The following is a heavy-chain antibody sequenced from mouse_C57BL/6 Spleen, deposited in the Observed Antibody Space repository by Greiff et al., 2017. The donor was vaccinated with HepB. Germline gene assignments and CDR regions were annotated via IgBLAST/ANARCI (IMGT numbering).Heavy chain of an antibody. CDR3: ARGSYDYDAIDY. D-gene: IGHD2-4*01. CDR2: ISYDGSN. Sequence: DVQLQQSGPGLVKPSQSLSLTCSVTGYSITSGYYWNWLRQFPGNKLEWMGYISYDGSNNYNPSLKNRISITRDTSKNQFFLKLNSVTTEATATYDWARGSYDYDAIDYWGQGTTLTVSS. J-gene: IGHJ2*01. CDR1: GYSITSGYY. V-gene: IGHV3-6*01.